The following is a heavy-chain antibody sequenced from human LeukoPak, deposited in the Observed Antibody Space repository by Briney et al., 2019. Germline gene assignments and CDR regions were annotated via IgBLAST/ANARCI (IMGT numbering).Heavy chain of an antibody. Sequence: SETLSLTCAVYGGSFSGYYWSWIRQPPGKGLEWIGEINHSRSTNYNPSLKSRVTISVDTSKNQFSLKLSSVTAADTAVYYCARGVYDILTGYYALDYWGQGTLVTVSS. CDR1: GGSFSGYY. CDR3: ARGVYDILTGYYALDY. J-gene: IGHJ4*02. CDR2: INHSRST. D-gene: IGHD3-9*01. V-gene: IGHV4-34*01.